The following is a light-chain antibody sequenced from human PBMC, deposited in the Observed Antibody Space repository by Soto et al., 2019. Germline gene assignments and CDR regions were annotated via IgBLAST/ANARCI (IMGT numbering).Light chain of an antibody. CDR3: SSYTNSSTVV. Sequence: QSALTQPASVSGSPGQSITISCTGTSSDVGGYNYVSWYQQHPGKAPKVMIYDVTNRPSGVSNRFSGSKSGYAAFLTICGLKAEYEADYCCSSYTNSSTVVFGGGTKLTVL. V-gene: IGLV2-14*01. CDR2: DVT. J-gene: IGLJ2*01. CDR1: SSDVGGYNY.